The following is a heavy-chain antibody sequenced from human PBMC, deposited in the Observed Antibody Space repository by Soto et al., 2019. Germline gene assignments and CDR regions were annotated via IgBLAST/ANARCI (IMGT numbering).Heavy chain of an antibody. Sequence: SVKVSCKASGFTFTSSAFQWVRQARGQRLEWIGWIAVGSGYTNYAQRFQDRVTLTRDMSTATTYMELSRLTSEDTAIYYCAADATAWQQMVPSDYWGQGALVTVSS. CDR2: IAVGSGYT. CDR3: AADATAWQQMVPSDY. V-gene: IGHV1-58*01. D-gene: IGHD2-8*01. CDR1: GFTFTSSA. J-gene: IGHJ4*02.